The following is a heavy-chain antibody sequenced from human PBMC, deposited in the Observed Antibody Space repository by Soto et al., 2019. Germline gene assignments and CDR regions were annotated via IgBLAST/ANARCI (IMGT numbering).Heavy chain of an antibody. V-gene: IGHV1-18*01. CDR1: GYTFTSYG. Sequence: ASVKVSCKASGYTFTSYGISWVRQAPGQGLEWMGWISAYNGNTNYAQKLQGRVTMTTDTSTSTAYMELRSLRSDDTAVYYCARDRPTYYDFWSGYPSFDYWGQGTLVTVSS. D-gene: IGHD3-3*01. CDR3: ARDRPTYYDFWSGYPSFDY. J-gene: IGHJ4*02. CDR2: ISAYNGNT.